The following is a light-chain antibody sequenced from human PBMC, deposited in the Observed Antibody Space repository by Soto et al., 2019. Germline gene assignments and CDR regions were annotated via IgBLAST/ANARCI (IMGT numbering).Light chain of an antibody. CDR3: TSWTTSTTMI. CDR1: RSDIGAYNF. J-gene: IGLJ2*01. V-gene: IGLV2-14*03. Sequence: QSALTQPASVSGSPGQSITISCTGTRSDIGAYNFVSWYQQHPGEVPQLILYDVNVRPSGVSNRFSGSKSGNTASLTISGLQAEDEADYYCTSWTTSTTMIFGGGTKVTVL. CDR2: DVN.